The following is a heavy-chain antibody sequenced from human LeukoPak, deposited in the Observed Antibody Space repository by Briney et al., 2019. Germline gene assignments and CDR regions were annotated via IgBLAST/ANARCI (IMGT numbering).Heavy chain of an antibody. V-gene: IGHV4-30-4*01. D-gene: IGHD3-22*01. CDR3: DRPYYYDSRIDP. J-gene: IGHJ5*02. CDR2: MYYSGST. CDR1: GGSISSGDYY. Sequence: SETLSLTCTVSGGSISSGDYYWSWIRQPPGKGLEWIAYMYYSGSTYCNPSLKSRVTMSANTSNNQLSLNLSSVTAADTAVYYCDRPYYYDSRIDPWGQGILVTVSS.